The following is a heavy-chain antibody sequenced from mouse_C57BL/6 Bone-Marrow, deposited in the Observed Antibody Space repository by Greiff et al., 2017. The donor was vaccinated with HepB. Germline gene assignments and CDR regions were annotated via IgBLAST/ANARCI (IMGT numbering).Heavy chain of an antibody. CDR1: GFTFSSYA. J-gene: IGHJ2*01. D-gene: IGHD2-5*01. CDR3: ARGYSNYEY. Sequence: EVQGVESGGGLVKPGGSLKLSCAASGFTFSSYAMSWVRQTPEKRLEWVATISDGGSYTYYPDNVKGRFTISRDNAKNNLYLQRSHLKSEDTAMYYFARGYSNYEYWGQGTTLTVAS. CDR2: ISDGGSYT. V-gene: IGHV5-4*01.